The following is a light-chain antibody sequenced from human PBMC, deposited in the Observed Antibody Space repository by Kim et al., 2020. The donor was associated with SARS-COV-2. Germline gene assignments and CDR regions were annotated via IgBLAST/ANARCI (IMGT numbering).Light chain of an antibody. CDR2: QTS. J-gene: IGKJ4*01. Sequence: EIVLTQSPATLSLSPGERATLSCRASQSVGTYITWYQQTPGQAPKLLIYQTSHRATGIPARFSGSGSGTDFTLTISSLEPEDFAVYYCHQRYNWNSPITFGGGTKVDIK. CDR1: QSVGTY. CDR3: HQRYNWNSPIT. V-gene: IGKV3-11*01.